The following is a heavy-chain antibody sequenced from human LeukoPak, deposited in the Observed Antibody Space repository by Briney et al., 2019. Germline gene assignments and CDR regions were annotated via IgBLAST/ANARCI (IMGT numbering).Heavy chain of an antibody. CDR2: LYPGDSDS. V-gene: IGHV5-51*01. D-gene: IGHD5-24*01. CDR1: GYSFFSNYW. CDR3: ARASRDGYNQHFDY. Sequence: PGESLKISCKAYGYSFFSNYWIAWVRQMPGKGLEWMGILYPGDSDSRYSPSFQGQVTISADRSISTAYLHWSSLKVSDTAMYYCARASRDGYNQHFDYWGQGTLVTVSS. J-gene: IGHJ4*02.